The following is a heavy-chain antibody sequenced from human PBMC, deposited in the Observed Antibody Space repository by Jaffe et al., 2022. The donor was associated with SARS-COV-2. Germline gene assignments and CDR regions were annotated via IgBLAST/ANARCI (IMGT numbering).Heavy chain of an antibody. J-gene: IGHJ6*03. CDR1: GFTFSSYS. Sequence: EVQLVESGGGLVKPGGSLRLSCAASGFTFSSYSMNWVRQAPGKGLEWVSSISSSSSYIYYADSVKGRLTISRDNAKNSLYLQMNSLRAEDTAVYYCARVSTYYDFLTGHTVHYMDVWGKGTTVTVSS. CDR3: ARVSTYYDFLTGHTVHYMDV. CDR2: ISSSSSYI. D-gene: IGHD3-9*01. V-gene: IGHV3-21*01.